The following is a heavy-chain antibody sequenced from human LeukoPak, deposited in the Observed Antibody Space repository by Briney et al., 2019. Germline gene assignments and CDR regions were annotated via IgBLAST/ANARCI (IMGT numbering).Heavy chain of an antibody. D-gene: IGHD3-10*01. CDR3: ARVLLWFGELFVDY. V-gene: IGHV4-39*07. CDR2: IYYSGST. Sequence: SETLSLTCTVSGGSISSSSYYWGWIRQPPGKGLEWIGSIYYSGSTYYNPSLKSRVTISVDTSKNQFSLKLSSVTAADTAVYYCARVLLWFGELFVDYWGQGTLVTVSS. J-gene: IGHJ4*02. CDR1: GGSISSSSYY.